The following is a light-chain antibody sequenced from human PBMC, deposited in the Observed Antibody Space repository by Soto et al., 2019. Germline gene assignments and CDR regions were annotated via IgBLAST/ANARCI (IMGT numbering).Light chain of an antibody. CDR2: GAS. J-gene: IGKJ4*01. Sequence: EIVMRQSPAPLSLSPGERATLSCRASQRVSSNFAWYQQKPGQPPRRLIYGASTRATGIPARFSGSGSGTEFTLTISSRQSEDSAVYYCHQYKNGRALTFGGGTKVDIK. V-gene: IGKV3-15*01. CDR3: HQYKNGRALT. CDR1: QRVSSN.